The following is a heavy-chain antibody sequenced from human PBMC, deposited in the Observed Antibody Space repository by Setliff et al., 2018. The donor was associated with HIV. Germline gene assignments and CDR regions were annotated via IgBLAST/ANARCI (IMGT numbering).Heavy chain of an antibody. D-gene: IGHD1-26*01. CDR3: AKDEGRVGATKVNLKY. CDR1: GFRFGDYA. V-gene: IGHV3-23*01. CDR2: ISGSGANK. Sequence: GSLRLSCSVSGFRFGDYAMTWFRQAPGKGLEWVSSISGSGANKYYADSVKGRFPISRDNSKNTVYLQMNSLRAEDTAVYFCAKDEGRVGATKVNLKYWGQGTLVTVSS. J-gene: IGHJ4*02.